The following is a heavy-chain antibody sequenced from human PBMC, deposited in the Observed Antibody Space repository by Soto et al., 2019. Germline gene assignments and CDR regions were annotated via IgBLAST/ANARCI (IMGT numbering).Heavy chain of an antibody. D-gene: IGHD5-12*01. CDR2: IYSIGST. Sequence: SETLSLTCTVSTGSISSSSYYWSWLRQPPGKGLEWIGYIYSIGSTNYNPSLRSRVTMSIDTSQEQFSLKLSSVTATDTAVYYCARRTRVATXLWGQGTLVT. J-gene: IGHJ4*02. CDR1: TGSISSSSYY. CDR3: ARRTRVATXL. V-gene: IGHV4-61*05.